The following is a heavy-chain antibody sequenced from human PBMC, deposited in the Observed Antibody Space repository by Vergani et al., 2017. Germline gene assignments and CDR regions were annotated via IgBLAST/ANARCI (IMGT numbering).Heavy chain of an antibody. D-gene: IGHD1-1*01. V-gene: IGHV3-72*01. CDR2: IRNKANDYTT. CDR3: VRVKGSNWNDHLYDI. CDR1: RFDFSDYY. Sequence: GQLVESGGGLVKPGGSLRLSCAASRFDFSDYYMDWVRQAPGKGLEWVGRIRNKANDYTTQYAASVKGRFTISRDDSKSYLYLQMNSLQTEDTALYYCVRVKGSNWNDHLYDIWGQGTLVTVSS. J-gene: IGHJ3*02.